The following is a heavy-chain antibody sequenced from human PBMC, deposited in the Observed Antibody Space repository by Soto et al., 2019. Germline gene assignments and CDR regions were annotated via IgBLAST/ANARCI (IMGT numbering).Heavy chain of an antibody. CDR1: GYTFTSYG. CDR2: ISAYNGNT. D-gene: IGHD3-9*01. J-gene: IGHJ4*02. Sequence: ASVKVSCKASGYTFTSYGISWVRQAPGQGLEWMGWISAYNGNTNYAQKLQGRVTMTTDTSTSTAYMELRSLRSDDTAVYYCARAHYDILTGYFDYWGQGTLVTVSS. V-gene: IGHV1-18*01. CDR3: ARAHYDILTGYFDY.